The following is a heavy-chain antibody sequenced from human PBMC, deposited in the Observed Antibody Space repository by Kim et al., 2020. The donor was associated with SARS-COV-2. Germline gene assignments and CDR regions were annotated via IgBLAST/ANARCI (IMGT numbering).Heavy chain of an antibody. J-gene: IGHJ3*02. V-gene: IGHV5-51*01. CDR3: ARRVLLWFGGNDAFDI. CDR2: IYPGDSDT. D-gene: IGHD3-10*01. Sequence: GESLKISCKGSGYSFTSYWIGWVRQMPGKGLEWMGIIYPGDSDTRYSPSFQGQVTISADKSISTAYLQWSSLKASDTAMYYCARRVLLWFGGNDAFDIWGQGTMVTVSS. CDR1: GYSFTSYW.